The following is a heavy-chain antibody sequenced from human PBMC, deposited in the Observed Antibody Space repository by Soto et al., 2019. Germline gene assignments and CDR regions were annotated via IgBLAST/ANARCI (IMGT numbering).Heavy chain of an antibody. CDR1: GYTFTSDY. CDR2: INPSGST. V-gene: IGHV1-46*03. J-gene: IGHJ4*02. CDR3: ARVYCSGDSCYSIDY. Sequence: GASVKVSCKASGYTFTSDYMHWVRQAPGQGLEWMGIINPSGSTTYAQKFQGRVTMTRDTSTSTVYMQLSSLRSEDTAVYYCARVYCSGDSCYSIDYWGQGTLVTVSS. D-gene: IGHD2-15*01.